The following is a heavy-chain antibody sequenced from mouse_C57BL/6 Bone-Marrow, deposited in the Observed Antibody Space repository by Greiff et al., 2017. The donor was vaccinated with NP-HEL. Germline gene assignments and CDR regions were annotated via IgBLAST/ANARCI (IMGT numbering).Heavy chain of an antibody. Sequence: QVQLQQSGPGLVQPSQSLSITCTVSGFSLTSYGVHWVRQSPGKGLEWLGVIWSGGSTDYNAAFISRLSISKDNSKSQVFFKMNSLQADDTAIYYCARNEGRFITTVEDYFDYWGQGTTLTVSS. CDR1: GFSLTSYG. CDR2: IWSGGST. J-gene: IGHJ2*01. D-gene: IGHD1-1*01. CDR3: ARNEGRFITTVEDYFDY. V-gene: IGHV2-2*01.